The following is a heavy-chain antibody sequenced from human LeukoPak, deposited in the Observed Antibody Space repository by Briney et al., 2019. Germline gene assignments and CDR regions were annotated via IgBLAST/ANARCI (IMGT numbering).Heavy chain of an antibody. D-gene: IGHD3-22*01. CDR1: EFSFSMYS. J-gene: IGHJ4*02. Sequence: SGGSLRLSCAASEFSFSMYSMHWVRQAPGKGLEWVALISFDGSKRYYADSVKGRFTISRDNFKNTLYLQMNSLSPEDTAVYYCARLALKWLTASSYYFDYWGQGTLVTVSS. V-gene: IGHV3-30*04. CDR2: ISFDGSKR. CDR3: ARLALKWLTASSYYFDY.